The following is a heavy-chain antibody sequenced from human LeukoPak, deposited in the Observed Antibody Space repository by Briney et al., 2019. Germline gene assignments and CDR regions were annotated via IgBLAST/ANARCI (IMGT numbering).Heavy chain of an antibody. V-gene: IGHV4-39*07. CDR2: IYYSGST. CDR1: GGFISSSSYY. J-gene: IGHJ5*02. Sequence: PSETLSLTCTVSGGFISSSSYYWGWIRQPPGKGLEWIGSIYYSGSTYYSPSLKSRVTISVDTSKNQFSLKLRSVTAADTAVYYCARASGRGYSYGWGIAAAGTWVRNHNWFDPWGQGTLVTVSS. D-gene: IGHD6-13*01. CDR3: ARASGRGYSYGWGIAAAGTWVRNHNWFDP.